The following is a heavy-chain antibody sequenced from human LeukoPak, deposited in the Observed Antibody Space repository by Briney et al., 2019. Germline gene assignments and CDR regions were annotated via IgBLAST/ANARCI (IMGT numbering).Heavy chain of an antibody. CDR1: GFTFSSYS. CDR3: ARGGSSGYNYNAFDI. D-gene: IGHD3-22*01. Sequence: PGGSLRLSCAASGFTFSSYSMNWVRQAPGKGLEWISYISIIGTNKLYADSVKGRFTISRDNAKNSLYLQMNSLRAEDTAVYYCARGGSSGYNYNAFDIWGQGTMVTVSS. CDR2: ISIIGTNK. J-gene: IGHJ3*02. V-gene: IGHV3-21*05.